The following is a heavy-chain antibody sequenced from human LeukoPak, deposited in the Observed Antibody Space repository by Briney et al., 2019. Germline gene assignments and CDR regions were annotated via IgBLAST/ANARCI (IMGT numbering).Heavy chain of an antibody. CDR2: ISYDGSNK. D-gene: IGHD4-17*01. Sequence: SGGSLRLLRAASGFPYSTYAMLWVGDAPGKAREWVADISYDGSNKYYADSVKGRFTITRDNSKNPLYLQMNSRRAQDTAVYYCAAPMTTVTRFDYWGQGTLVTVSS. J-gene: IGHJ4*02. V-gene: IGHV3-30*16. CDR3: AAPMTTVTRFDY. CDR1: GFPYSTYA.